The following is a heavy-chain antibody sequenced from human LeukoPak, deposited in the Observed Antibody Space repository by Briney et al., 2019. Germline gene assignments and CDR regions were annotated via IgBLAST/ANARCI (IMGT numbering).Heavy chain of an antibody. Sequence: SETLSLTCNVSGDSISGYYWSWIRQPPGKGLVWIGYIYHSGSTTYNPSLKSRVTISVDKSKNQFSLKLSSVTAADTAEYYCARVRSRFFDPWGQGTLVTVSS. J-gene: IGHJ5*02. D-gene: IGHD3-10*01. CDR2: IYHSGST. CDR1: GDSISGYY. CDR3: ARVRSRFFDP. V-gene: IGHV4-59*01.